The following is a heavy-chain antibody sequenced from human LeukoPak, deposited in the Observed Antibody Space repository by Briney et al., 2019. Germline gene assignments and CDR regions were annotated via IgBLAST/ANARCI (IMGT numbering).Heavy chain of an antibody. Sequence: ASVTVSFKASGGTFIIYAISWVRQAPGQGLGWMGRIIPILGIANYAQKFQGRVTITADKSTSTAYMELSSLRSEDTAVYYCARASAVVTPGDYWGQGTLVTVSS. J-gene: IGHJ4*02. CDR3: ARASAVVTPGDY. D-gene: IGHD4-23*01. CDR2: IIPILGIA. CDR1: GGTFIIYA. V-gene: IGHV1-69*04.